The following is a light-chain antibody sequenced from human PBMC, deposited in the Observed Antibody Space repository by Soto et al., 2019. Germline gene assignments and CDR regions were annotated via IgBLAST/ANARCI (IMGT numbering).Light chain of an antibody. CDR2: GAS. CDR3: KQSKSFPHT. CDR1: QSVMSNY. V-gene: IGKV3D-7*01. J-gene: IGKJ4*01. Sequence: EIVLTQSPGTLSLSPGERATLSCRASQSVMSNYLSWYQQKPCQAPRLLIYGASTRATGIPARFSGSGSGTEFSLTISSLQPEDLATYYCKQSKSFPHTFGGGTKVDI.